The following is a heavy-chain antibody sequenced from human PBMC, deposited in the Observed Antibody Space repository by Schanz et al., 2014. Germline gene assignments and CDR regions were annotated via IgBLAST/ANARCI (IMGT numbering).Heavy chain of an antibody. CDR2: ISYDGSYK. V-gene: IGHV3-30*04. D-gene: IGHD2-2*01. CDR1: FCTFSRSS. CDR3: ARDRLGYCSSTSCWNFDY. J-gene: IGHJ4*02. Sequence: QVQLVESGGGVVQPGRSLRLSFSSSFCTFSRSSLPFFLPSPGKGLEWVAIISYDGSYKYYADSVKGRFTISRDNSKNTLYLQLNSLRAEDTAVYYCARDRLGYCSSTSCWNFDYWGQGTLVTVSS.